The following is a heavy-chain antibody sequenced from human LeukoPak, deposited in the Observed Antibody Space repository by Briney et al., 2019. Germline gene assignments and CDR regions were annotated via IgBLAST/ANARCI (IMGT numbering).Heavy chain of an antibody. CDR2: INHRGST. CDR3: AKSLYGSGSYYNWFDP. CDR1: GFTFSSYA. J-gene: IGHJ5*02. D-gene: IGHD3-10*01. Sequence: GSLRLSCAASGFTFSSYAMSWVRQAPGKGLEWIGEINHRGSTNYNPSLKRRVTISVDTSKNQFSLKLSSVTAADTAVYYCAKSLYGSGSYYNWFDPWGQGTLVTVSS. V-gene: IGHV4-34*08.